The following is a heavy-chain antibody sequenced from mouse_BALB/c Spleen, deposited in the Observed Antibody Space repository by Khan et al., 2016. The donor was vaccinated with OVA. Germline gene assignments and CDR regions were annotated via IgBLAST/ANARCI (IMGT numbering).Heavy chain of an antibody. CDR1: GYTFTNYW. CDR2: IYPGDGNT. J-gene: IGHJ2*01. D-gene: IGHD1-1*01. CDR3: ARGGITTGFFDY. Sequence: VQLQESGTELARPGASVKLSCKASGYTFTNYWMQWVKQRPGQGLEWIGAIYPGDGNTRYTQKFKGKATLTADKSSSTAYMQLSSLASEDSAVYYCARGGITTGFFDYWGQGTTLTVSS. V-gene: IGHV1-87*01.